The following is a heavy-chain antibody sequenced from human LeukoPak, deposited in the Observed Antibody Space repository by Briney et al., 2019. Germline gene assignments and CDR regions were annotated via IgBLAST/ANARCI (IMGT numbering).Heavy chain of an antibody. V-gene: IGHV3-30*03. Sequence: GGSLRLSCAASGFTFSSYGMHWVRQAPGKGLEWVAVISYDGSNKYYADSVKGRFTISRDNSKNTLYLQMNSRRAEDTAVYYCARKTGPRWFDPWGQGTLVTVSS. CDR2: ISYDGSNK. CDR3: ARKTGPRWFDP. CDR1: GFTFSSYG. J-gene: IGHJ5*02.